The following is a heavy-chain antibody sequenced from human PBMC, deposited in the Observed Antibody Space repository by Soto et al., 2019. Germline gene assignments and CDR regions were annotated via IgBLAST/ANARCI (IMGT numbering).Heavy chain of an antibody. CDR1: GFTFSSYG. J-gene: IGHJ6*02. CDR3: AKDGSSWYIYYGMDV. D-gene: IGHD6-13*01. Sequence: GGSLRLSCAASGFTFSSYGMHWVRQAPGKGLEWVAVISYDGSNKYYADSVKGRFTISRDNSKNTLYLQMNSLRAEDTAVYYCAKDGSSWYIYYGMDVWGQGTTVTVSS. V-gene: IGHV3-30*18. CDR2: ISYDGSNK.